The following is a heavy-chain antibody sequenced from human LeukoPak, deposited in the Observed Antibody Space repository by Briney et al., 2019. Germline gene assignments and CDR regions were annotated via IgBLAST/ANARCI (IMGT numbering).Heavy chain of an antibody. CDR3: AREYYEKVSGPYYFDY. D-gene: IGHD3-3*01. CDR2: IIPIFGTA. J-gene: IGHJ4*02. V-gene: IGHV1-69*05. CDR1: GGTFSSYA. Sequence: SVKVSCKASGGTFSSYAISWVRQAPGQGLEWMGGIIPIFGTANYAQKFQGRVTITTDESTSTAYMELSSLRSEDTAVYYCAREYYEKVSGPYYFDYWGQGTLVTVSS.